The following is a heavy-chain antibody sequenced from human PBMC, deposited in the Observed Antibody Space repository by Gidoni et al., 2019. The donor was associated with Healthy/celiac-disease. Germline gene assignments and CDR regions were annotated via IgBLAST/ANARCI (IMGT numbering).Heavy chain of an antibody. CDR3: ARGRPVYYFDY. J-gene: IGHJ4*02. D-gene: IGHD2-8*01. CDR1: GYTFTSYA. V-gene: IGHV1-3*01. Sequence: QVQLVQSGAEVKKPGASVKVSWTASGYTFTSYAMHWVRQAPGQRLEWMGWINAGNGNTKYSQKFQGRVTITRDTSASTAYMELSSLRSEDTAVYYCARGRPVYYFDYWGQGTLVTVSS. CDR2: INAGNGNT.